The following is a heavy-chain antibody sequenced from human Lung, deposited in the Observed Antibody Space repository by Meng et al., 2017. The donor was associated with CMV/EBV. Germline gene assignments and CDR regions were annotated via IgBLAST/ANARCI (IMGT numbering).Heavy chain of an antibody. V-gene: IGHV4-39*07. CDR2: VFYSGST. Sequence: SQTXXLTCAVSGGTIKINSFYWAWIRQTPGQGLEWIGSVFYSGSTYYNPSLKSRVTISVDTSKKQISLKLSSVTAADTAVYYCARGYYSDSSGHYYANPHWFDPXGRGXLVTVSS. J-gene: IGHJ5*02. D-gene: IGHD3-22*01. CDR1: GGTIKINSFY. CDR3: ARGYYSDSSGHYYANPHWFDP.